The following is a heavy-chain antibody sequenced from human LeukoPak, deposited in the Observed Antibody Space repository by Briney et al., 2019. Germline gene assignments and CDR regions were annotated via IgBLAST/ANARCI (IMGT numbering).Heavy chain of an antibody. D-gene: IGHD3-3*01. CDR1: GVSFSGYY. Sequence: PSETLSLTCAVYGVSFSGYYWSWIRQPPGKGLEWIGEINHSGSTNYNPSLKGRVTISVDTSKNQFSLKLSSVTAADTAVYYCARYFWSGYHYYYYYYMDVWGKGTTVTVSS. CDR3: ARYFWSGYHYYYYYYMDV. J-gene: IGHJ6*03. CDR2: INHSGST. V-gene: IGHV4-34*01.